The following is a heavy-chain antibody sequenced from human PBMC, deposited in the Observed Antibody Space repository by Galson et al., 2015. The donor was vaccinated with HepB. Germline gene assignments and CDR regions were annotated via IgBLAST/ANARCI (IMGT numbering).Heavy chain of an antibody. CDR1: GFSLTTNGVC. D-gene: IGHD1-7*01. CDR3: AYMSSTRTTGWFAP. Sequence: PALVKPTQTLTLTCNFSGFSLTTNGVCVAWIRQPPGKALEWLALIDWDEDTYYKTSLKTRLTIIKDTSKDQVVFTLTNMDPADTGTYYCAYMSSTRTTGWFAPWGQGILVTVSS. J-gene: IGHJ5*02. CDR2: IDWDEDT. V-gene: IGHV2-70*13.